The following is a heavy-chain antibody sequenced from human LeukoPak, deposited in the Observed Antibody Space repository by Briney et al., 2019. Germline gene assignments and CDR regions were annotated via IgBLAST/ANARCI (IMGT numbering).Heavy chain of an antibody. CDR2: IYYTGST. Sequence: SETLSLTCTVSGGSINNYYWNWIRQPPGMGLEWIGYIYYTGSTNYNPSLKSRVTISVDTSKNQFSLRLSSVTAADTAVYYCARVSGYSLGWFDPWGQGTLVTVSS. J-gene: IGHJ5*02. CDR3: ARVSGYSLGWFDP. V-gene: IGHV4-59*01. CDR1: GGSINNYY. D-gene: IGHD5-18*01.